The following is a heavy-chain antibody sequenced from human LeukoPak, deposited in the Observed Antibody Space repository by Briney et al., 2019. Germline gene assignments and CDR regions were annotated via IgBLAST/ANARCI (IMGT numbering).Heavy chain of an antibody. J-gene: IGHJ3*02. D-gene: IGHD3-22*01. CDR2: IYYSGST. CDR3: ARVASSGYYYDAFDI. CDR1: GGSISSSSYY. Sequence: SETLSLTCTVSGGSISSSSYYWGWIRQPPGKGLEWIGSIYYSGSTYYNPSLKSRVTISVDTSKNQFSLKLSSVTAADTAVYYCARVASSGYYYDAFDIWGQGAMVTVSS. V-gene: IGHV4-39*07.